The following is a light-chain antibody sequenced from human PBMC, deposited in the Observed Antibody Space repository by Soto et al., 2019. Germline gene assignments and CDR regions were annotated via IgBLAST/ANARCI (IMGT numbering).Light chain of an antibody. V-gene: IGKV3-20*01. CDR2: GAS. J-gene: IGKJ4*01. Sequence: EIVLTQSPGTLSLSPGERATLSCRASQSVRGSYLAWYQHKPGQAPRLLIYGASSRATGIPDRFSGSGSGTDFTLTISRLEPEDFAVYYCHQYGTSPLTFGGGTKVDIK. CDR3: HQYGTSPLT. CDR1: QSVRGSY.